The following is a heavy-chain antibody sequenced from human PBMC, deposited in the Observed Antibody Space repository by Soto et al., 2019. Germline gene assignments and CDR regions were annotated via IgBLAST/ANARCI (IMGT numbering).Heavy chain of an antibody. CDR2: IIPIFGTA. V-gene: IGHV1-69*01. Sequence: QVQLVQSGAEVKKPGSSVKVSCKASGGTFSSYAISWVRQAPGQGLEWMGGIIPIFGTANYAQKFQGRVTITADESTSTAYMELSSLRSEDTAVYYCARDRTRPYYYDSSGHEDYGMDVWGQGTTVTVSS. CDR1: GGTFSSYA. CDR3: ARDRTRPYYYDSSGHEDYGMDV. J-gene: IGHJ6*02. D-gene: IGHD3-22*01.